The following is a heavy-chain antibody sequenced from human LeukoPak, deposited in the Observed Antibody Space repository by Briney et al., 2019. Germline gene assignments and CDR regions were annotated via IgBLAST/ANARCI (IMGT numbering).Heavy chain of an antibody. CDR3: ARAQKTYYYDSSSYYVAY. D-gene: IGHD3-22*01. CDR1: GGSISSGDYY. J-gene: IGHJ4*02. Sequence: TSQTLSLTCTVSGGSISSGDYYWSWIRQPPGKGLEWIGYIYYSGSTYYNPSLKSRVTISVDTSKNQFSLELSSVTAADTAVYYCARAQKTYYYDSSSYYVAYWGQGTLVTVSS. V-gene: IGHV4-30-4*01. CDR2: IYYSGST.